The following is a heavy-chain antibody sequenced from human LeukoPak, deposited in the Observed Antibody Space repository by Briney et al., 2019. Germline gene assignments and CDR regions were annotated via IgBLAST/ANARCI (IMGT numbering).Heavy chain of an antibody. D-gene: IGHD6-13*01. CDR2: VRSDGSNA. Sequence: GGSLRLSCAASGFIFSDYGTHWVREAPGKGLEWVAFVRSDGSNAYYEDSVKGRFTISRDNSKNLLYVQMNSLRPEDTAVYYCAKGGGTIAAAAPTGDAFDIWGQGTMVTVSS. CDR1: GFIFSDYG. V-gene: IGHV3-30*02. J-gene: IGHJ3*02. CDR3: AKGGGTIAAAAPTGDAFDI.